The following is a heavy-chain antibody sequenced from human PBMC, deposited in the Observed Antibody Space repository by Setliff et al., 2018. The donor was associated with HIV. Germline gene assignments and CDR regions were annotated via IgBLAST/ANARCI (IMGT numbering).Heavy chain of an antibody. J-gene: IGHJ3*01. CDR3: AKSSHYYDIWSAFKAGRHADEFDV. CDR2: IKQDGSEK. Sequence: GSLRLSCVGSGFTPAFPFNSYWMSWVRQAPGKGLEWVANIKQDGSEKYYVDSVKGRFTISRDNAKNSLYLQMSGLRVDDTALYYCAKSSHYYDIWSAFKAGRHADEFDVWGQGTMVTVSS. CDR1: GFTPAFPFNSYW. V-gene: IGHV3-7*03. D-gene: IGHD3-3*01.